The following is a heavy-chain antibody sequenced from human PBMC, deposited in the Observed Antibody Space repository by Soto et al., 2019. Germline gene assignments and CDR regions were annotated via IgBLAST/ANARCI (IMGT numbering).Heavy chain of an antibody. CDR1: GFTFSNYG. Sequence: EVQLLESGGNLVQPGGSLRLSCAASGFTFSNYGMNWVRQAPGKGLEWVTAISGGGTSPHYADSVKGRFTISRDNSKNTLYLPMYSLRADVTALYYCAKSGIVAPMRTFSWLDSWGQGTLVTVSS. CDR2: ISGGGTSP. J-gene: IGHJ5*01. CDR3: AKSGIVAPMRTFSWLDS. D-gene: IGHD2-2*01. V-gene: IGHV3-23*01.